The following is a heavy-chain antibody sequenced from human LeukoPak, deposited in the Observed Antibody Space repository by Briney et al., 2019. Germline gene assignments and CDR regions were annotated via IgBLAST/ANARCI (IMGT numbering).Heavy chain of an antibody. V-gene: IGHV1-69*05. Sequence: SVKVSCKASGGTFSSYAISWVRQAPGQGLEWMGGIIPIFGTANYAQKFRGRVTITTDESTSTAYMELSSLRSEDTAVYYCARDGGYDILTGYYQRSYYFDYWGQGTLVTVSS. CDR2: IIPIFGTA. CDR1: GGTFSSYA. CDR3: ARDGGYDILTGYYQRSYYFDY. D-gene: IGHD3-9*01. J-gene: IGHJ4*02.